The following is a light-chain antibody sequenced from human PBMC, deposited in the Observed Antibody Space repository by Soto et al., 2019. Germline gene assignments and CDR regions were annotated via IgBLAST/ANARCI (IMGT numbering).Light chain of an antibody. CDR1: SSDIGTYNY. V-gene: IGLV2-14*03. CDR3: NSFTITSTRYV. J-gene: IGLJ1*01. CDR2: DVT. Sequence: QSALTQPASVSGSPGQSITISCTGTSSDIGTYNYVSWYQQHPGKAPRLIIYDVTNRPSGISNRFSGSKSGNTASLTISGLQAEVEAEYYCNSFTITSTRYVFGSGTKLTVL.